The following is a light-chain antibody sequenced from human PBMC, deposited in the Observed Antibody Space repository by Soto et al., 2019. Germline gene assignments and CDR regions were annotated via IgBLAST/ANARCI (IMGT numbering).Light chain of an antibody. CDR1: SSNIGSNY. CDR3: AAWDDSLRGFYV. J-gene: IGLJ1*01. CDR2: RNN. V-gene: IGLV1-47*01. Sequence: QSALTQPPSASGTPGQRVTISCSGSSSNIGSNYVYWYQQLPGTAPKLLIYRNNQRPSGVPDRFSGSKSGTSASLAISGLRSEDEADYYCAAWDDSLRGFYVFGTGTEVTVL.